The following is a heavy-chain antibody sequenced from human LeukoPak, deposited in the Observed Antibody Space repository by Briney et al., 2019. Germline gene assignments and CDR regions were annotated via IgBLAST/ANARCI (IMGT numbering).Heavy chain of an antibody. Sequence: GGSLRLSCVASAFTFTNHWMSWVRQGPGKGLEWVAYIKEDGSEKYYVDSVRGRFTIFRDNAKNSLYLQMNSLRVEDTAVYYCARGHWGLDVWGQGTTVTVS. CDR2: IKEDGSEK. CDR3: ARGHWGLDV. J-gene: IGHJ6*02. CDR1: AFTFTNHW. V-gene: IGHV3-7*05.